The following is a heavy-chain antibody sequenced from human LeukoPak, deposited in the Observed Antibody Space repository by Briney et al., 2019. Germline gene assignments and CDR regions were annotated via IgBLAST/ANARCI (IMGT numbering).Heavy chain of an antibody. CDR1: GYTFTSYG. Sequence: ASVKVSCTASGYTFTSYGISWVRQAPGQGLEWMGWISAYNGNTNYAQKLQGRVTMTTDTSTSTAYMELRSLRSDDTAVYYCAIVGATNYYYYYGMDVWGQGTTVTVSS. D-gene: IGHD1-26*01. V-gene: IGHV1-18*01. J-gene: IGHJ6*02. CDR3: AIVGATNYYYYYGMDV. CDR2: ISAYNGNT.